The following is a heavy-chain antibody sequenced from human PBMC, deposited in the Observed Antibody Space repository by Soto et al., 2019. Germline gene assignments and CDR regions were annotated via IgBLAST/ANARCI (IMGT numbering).Heavy chain of an antibody. Sequence: QVQLVQSGAEVKNPGSSVNVSCKTSAGTFTSYLIDWVRQAPGQGLEWMGVIIPAFGTETYAQKFQGRVKITADKSTTTAYMELRTLTSEATAVYYCERGLEQTPVGLYFATWGQGTLVTVAS. V-gene: IGHV1-69*06. J-gene: IGHJ4*02. CDR3: ERGLEQTPVGLYFAT. D-gene: IGHD2-15*01. CDR2: IIPAFGTE. CDR1: AGTFTSYL.